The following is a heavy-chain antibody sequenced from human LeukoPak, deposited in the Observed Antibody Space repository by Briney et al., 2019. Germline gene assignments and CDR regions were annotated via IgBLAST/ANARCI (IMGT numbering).Heavy chain of an antibody. Sequence: SETLSLTCAVSGYSTSSGRYWGWIRQPPGKGLEWIGEIHPHGIFYYNSSLMSRVTISIDTSKSQFSLRLTSVTAADTAFYFGARGRDRSKAGDHWGQGSLVIVSS. CDR1: GYSTSSGRY. CDR3: ARGRDRSKAGDH. D-gene: IGHD5-24*01. V-gene: IGHV4-38-2*01. CDR2: IHPHGIF. J-gene: IGHJ4*02.